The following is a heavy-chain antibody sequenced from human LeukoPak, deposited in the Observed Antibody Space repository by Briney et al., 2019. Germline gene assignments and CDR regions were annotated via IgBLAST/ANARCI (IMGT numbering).Heavy chain of an antibody. V-gene: IGHV3-64*01. CDR3: ARGGLMVYAAAFDP. CDR1: GFTFSSYA. CDR2: ISSNGGST. J-gene: IGHJ5*02. Sequence: GGSLRLSCAASGFTFSSYAMHWVRQAPGKGLEYVSAISSNGGSTYYANSVKGRFTISRDNSKNTLYLQMGSLRAEDMAVYYCARGGLMVYAAAFDPWGQGTLVTVSS. D-gene: IGHD2-8*01.